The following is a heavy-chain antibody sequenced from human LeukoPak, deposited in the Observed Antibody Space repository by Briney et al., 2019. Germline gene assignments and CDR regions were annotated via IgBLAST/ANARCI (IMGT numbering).Heavy chain of an antibody. V-gene: IGHV4-59*08. CDR3: ARYDFRSGHHDAFDI. D-gene: IGHD3-3*01. Sequence: SETLSLTCTAPGGSISSYYWSWIRQPPGKGLEWIGYIHYSGSTNYNPSLKSRVTISVDTSNQFSLKLSSVTAADTAVYYCARYDFRSGHHDAFDIWGHGTMVTVSS. CDR1: GGSISSYY. J-gene: IGHJ3*02. CDR2: IHYSGST.